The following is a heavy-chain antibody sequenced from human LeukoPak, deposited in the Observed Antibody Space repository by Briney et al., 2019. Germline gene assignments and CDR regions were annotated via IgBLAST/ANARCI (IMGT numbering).Heavy chain of an antibody. Sequence: SETLSLTCIVSGGSIRSYYWSWIRQPPGKGLEWFGYIYYSGSTNYNPSLKSRVTISVDTSKNQCYLKLSSVTAADTAVYYCARIGDSRDYYSYYFDYWGQGTLVTVSS. V-gene: IGHV4-59*01. CDR1: GGSIRSYY. CDR3: ARIGDSRDYYSYYFDY. CDR2: IYYSGST. D-gene: IGHD3-22*01. J-gene: IGHJ4*02.